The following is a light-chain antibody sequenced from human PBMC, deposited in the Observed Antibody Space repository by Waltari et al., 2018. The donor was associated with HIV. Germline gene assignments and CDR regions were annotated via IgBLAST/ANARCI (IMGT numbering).Light chain of an antibody. Sequence: EIVMTQSPATLSVSPGERATLSCRASQSVRSNLAWYQQKPGQATRLVIYDASTRATGIPARFSGSGSGTEFTLTISSLQSEDFAVYYCQQYNNWPPYTFGQGTKPEIK. J-gene: IGKJ2*01. CDR3: QQYNNWPPYT. CDR1: QSVRSN. CDR2: DAS. V-gene: IGKV3-15*01.